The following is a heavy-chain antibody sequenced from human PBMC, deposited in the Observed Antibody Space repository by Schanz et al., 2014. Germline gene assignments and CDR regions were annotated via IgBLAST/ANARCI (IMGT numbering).Heavy chain of an antibody. CDR3: TRLRRADPNGFDV. Sequence: QVQLVQSWAEVKGPGASVKVSCKASGGTFSSYSISWVRQAPGQGLEWLGRIMPLRGIGNNAWKFQDRLTITADKSMTITYMELSSRGTEDTAVYYCTRLRRADPNGFDVWGQGTTVTVS. D-gene: IGHD6-19*01. CDR2: IMPLRGIG. CDR1: GGTFSSYS. V-gene: IGHV1-69*04. J-gene: IGHJ6*02.